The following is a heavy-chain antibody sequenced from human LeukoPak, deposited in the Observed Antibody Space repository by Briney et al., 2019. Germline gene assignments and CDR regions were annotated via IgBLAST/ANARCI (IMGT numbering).Heavy chain of an antibody. D-gene: IGHD5-12*01. V-gene: IGHV4-31*03. CDR1: GGSISSGGHF. CDR3: ARDFRGYPDY. CDR2: IYYGGST. Sequence: SETLSLTCTVSGGSISSGGHFWSWIRRHPGKGLEWIGYIYYGGSTYYNPSLKSRVTISVDTSKNQFSLKLTSATAADTAVYYCARDFRGYPDYWGQGTLVTVSS. J-gene: IGHJ4*02.